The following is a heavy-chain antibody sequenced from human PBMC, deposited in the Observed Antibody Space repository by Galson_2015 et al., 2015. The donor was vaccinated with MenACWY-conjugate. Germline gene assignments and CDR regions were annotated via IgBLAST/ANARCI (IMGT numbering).Heavy chain of an antibody. Sequence: SLRLSCAASGFTFSSYAMSWVRQAPGKGLEWVSAISGSGGSTYYADSVKGRFTISRDNSKNTLYLQMNSLRAEDTAVYYCAKVRKPLKPDVNYYYMTLGLTWFDPWGQGTLVTVSS. V-gene: IGHV3-23*01. CDR3: AKVRKPLKPDVNYYYMTLGLTWFDP. J-gene: IGHJ5*02. CDR2: ISGSGGST. CDR1: GFTFSSYA. D-gene: IGHD1-14*01.